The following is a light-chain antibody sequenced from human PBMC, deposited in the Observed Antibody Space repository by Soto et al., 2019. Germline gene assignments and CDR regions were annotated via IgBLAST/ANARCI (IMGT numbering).Light chain of an antibody. CDR1: QCVLYSSNNKNY. CDR3: QQYYNTAA. V-gene: IGKV4-1*01. J-gene: IGKJ1*01. CDR2: WAS. Sequence: DIVMTQSPDSLAVSLGERATINCKSSQCVLYSSNNKNYLAWYQQKPGQPPKLLIYWASTRESGVPDRFSGSGSGTDFTLTISSLQAEAVSVYYCQQYYNTAAFGQGTKVEIK.